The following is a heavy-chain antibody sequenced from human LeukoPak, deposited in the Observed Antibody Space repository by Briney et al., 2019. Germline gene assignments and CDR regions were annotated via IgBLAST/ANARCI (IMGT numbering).Heavy chain of an antibody. CDR2: ISGSGGST. Sequence: PGGSLRLSCTASGFIFSNYAMSWVRQAPGKGLEWVSAISGSGGSTYYADSVKGRFTISRDNSKNTLYLQMNSLRAEDTAVYYCAKDTHYYDSSRRYGGQGTLVTVS. CDR1: GFIFSNYA. CDR3: AKDTHYYDSSRRY. D-gene: IGHD3-22*01. J-gene: IGHJ4*02. V-gene: IGHV3-23*01.